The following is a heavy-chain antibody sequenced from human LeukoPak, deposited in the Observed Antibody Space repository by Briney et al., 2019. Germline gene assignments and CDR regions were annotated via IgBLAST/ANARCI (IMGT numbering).Heavy chain of an antibody. D-gene: IGHD3-9*01. CDR1: GFTFTTYD. CDR3: AGDPYDILTGSA. V-gene: IGHV3-23*01. Sequence: PGGSLRLSCAASGFTFTTYDMNWVRQAPGKGLEWVSAISGGGGSTYYADSVKGRFTISRDNSKNTLYLQMNSLRAEDTAVYYCAGDPYDILTGSAWGQGTLVTVFS. J-gene: IGHJ5*02. CDR2: ISGGGGST.